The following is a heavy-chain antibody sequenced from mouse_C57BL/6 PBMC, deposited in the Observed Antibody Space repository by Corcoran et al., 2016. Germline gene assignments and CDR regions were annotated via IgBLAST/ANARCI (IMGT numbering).Heavy chain of an antibody. J-gene: IGHJ2*01. CDR3: ARSYYGSSPLFDY. Sequence: EVQLQQSGPELVKPGASVKIPCKASGYTFTDYNMDWVKQSHGKSLEWIGDINPNNGGTIYNQKFKGKATLTVDKSSSTAYMELRSLTSEDTAVYYCARSYYGSSPLFDYWGQGTTLTVSS. V-gene: IGHV1-18*01. CDR2: INPNNGGT. D-gene: IGHD1-1*01. CDR1: GYTFTDYN.